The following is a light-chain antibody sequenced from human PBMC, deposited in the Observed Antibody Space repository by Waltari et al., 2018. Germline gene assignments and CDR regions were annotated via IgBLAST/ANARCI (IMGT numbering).Light chain of an antibody. Sequence: QSVLTQPPSVSAAPGPKVTLSCSGTSSTIGNTYLPRYQQLPGTAPKLVIYDNDKRPSGIPDRFSGSKSGTSATLGITGLQTGDEAYYYCGTWDSSLTAGVFGGGTKLTVL. CDR3: GTWDSSLTAGV. CDR2: DND. CDR1: SSTIGNTY. V-gene: IGLV1-51*01. J-gene: IGLJ2*01.